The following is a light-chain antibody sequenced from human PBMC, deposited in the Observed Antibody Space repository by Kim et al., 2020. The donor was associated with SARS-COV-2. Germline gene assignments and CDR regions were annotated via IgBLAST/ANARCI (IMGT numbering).Light chain of an antibody. Sequence: DIQMTQSPSSVSVSVGDRVTITCRASQGINNWLAWYQQKPGKAPNLLISAASNLQSGVPSRFSGSGSGTDFTLTIRGLQPEDSATYTCQQTKSFPLTVVQGTRLEIK. V-gene: IGKV1-12*01. CDR1: QGINNW. CDR3: QQTKSFPLT. J-gene: IGKJ5*01. CDR2: AAS.